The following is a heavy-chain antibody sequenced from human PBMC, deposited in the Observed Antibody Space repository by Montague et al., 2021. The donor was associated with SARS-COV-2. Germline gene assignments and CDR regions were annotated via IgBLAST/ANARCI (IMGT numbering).Heavy chain of an antibody. CDR3: ARGGGYYNYGLDV. D-gene: IGHD3-22*01. Sequence: SETLSLTCTVSGGSISNYYWSWIRQPPGRGLEWIGYIYYSGCTDYSPSLKSRVTISLDTSKNQFSLEVTSVTAADTAVYYCARGGGYYNYGLDVWGPGTTVTVSS. CDR2: IYYSGCT. J-gene: IGHJ6*02. CDR1: GGSISNYY. V-gene: IGHV4-59*01.